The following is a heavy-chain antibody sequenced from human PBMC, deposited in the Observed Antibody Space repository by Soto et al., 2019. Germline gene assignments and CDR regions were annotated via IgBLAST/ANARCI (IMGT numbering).Heavy chain of an antibody. CDR3: ARDRCISTSCYTYYYYYGMDV. V-gene: IGHV3-11*06. Sequence: QVQLVESGGGLVKPGGSLRLSCAASGFTFSDYYMSWIRQAPGKGLEWVSYISSSSSYTNYADSVKGLFTISRDNAKNSLYLQMNSLRAEDTAVYYCARDRCISTSCYTYYYYYGMDVW. CDR1: GFTFSDYY. J-gene: IGHJ6*01. D-gene: IGHD2-2*02. CDR2: ISSSSSYT.